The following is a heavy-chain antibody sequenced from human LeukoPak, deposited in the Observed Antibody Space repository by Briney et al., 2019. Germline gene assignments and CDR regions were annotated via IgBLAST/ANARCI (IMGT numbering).Heavy chain of an antibody. CDR1: GYSFVDYF. CDR2: INPKSGVT. Sequence: ASVRVSCKTSGYSFVDYFIHWVRQAPGQGLQWMGRINPKSGVTEHQHRFQDLQGRVTMTRDTSSTTVYLEVSTLIYDDTAVYYCARDFSSTPNWELDYWGQGTLVTVSS. J-gene: IGHJ4*02. D-gene: IGHD1-26*01. CDR3: ARDFSSTPNWELDY. V-gene: IGHV1-2*06.